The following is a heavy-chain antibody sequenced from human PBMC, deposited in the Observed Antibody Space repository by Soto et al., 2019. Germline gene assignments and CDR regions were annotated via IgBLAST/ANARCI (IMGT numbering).Heavy chain of an antibody. V-gene: IGHV1-18*01. CDR3: ARDSDIYCSGGSFQGYYYDYYGKDV. J-gene: IGHJ6*02. Sequence: ASVKVSCKASGYTFTSYGISWVRQAPGQGLEWMGWISAYNGNTNYAQKLQGRVTMTTDTSTSTAYMELRSLRSDDTAVYYCARDSDIYCSGGSFQGYYYDYYGKDVWGQGTTVTVSS. CDR2: ISAYNGNT. CDR1: GYTFTSYG. D-gene: IGHD2-15*01.